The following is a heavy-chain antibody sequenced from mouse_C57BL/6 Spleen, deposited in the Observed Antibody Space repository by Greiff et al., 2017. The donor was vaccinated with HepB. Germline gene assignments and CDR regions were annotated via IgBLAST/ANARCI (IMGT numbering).Heavy chain of an antibody. CDR3: ASCYGSPYYFDY. V-gene: IGHV1-55*01. CDR1: GYTFPRSW. D-gene: IGHD1-1*01. CDR2: IYPGSGST. Sequence: QVQLPPSVAELVEPGGSVKKFCKASGYTFPRSWVNWVKQRPGQGLEWIGDIYPGSGSTNYNEKFKSKATLTVDTSSSTAYMQPSSLTSEDSAVYYCASCYGSPYYFDYWGQGTTLTVSS. J-gene: IGHJ2*01.